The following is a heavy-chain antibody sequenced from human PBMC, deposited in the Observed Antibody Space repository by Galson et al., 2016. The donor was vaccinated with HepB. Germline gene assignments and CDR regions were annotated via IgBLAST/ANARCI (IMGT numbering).Heavy chain of an antibody. CDR2: ISWNNGRI. V-gene: IGHV3-9*01. Sequence: SLRLSCAGSGLRFDDHAFHWVRQAPGKGLEWVAGISWNNGRIGYADSVKGRFTITRDNTNNSLHLQMKTLRPEDTALYYCAKDISPQYDSSGYFTGRCMQHWGQGTLVTVSS. CDR3: AKDISPQYDSSGYFTGRCMQH. J-gene: IGHJ1*01. CDR1: GLRFDDHA. D-gene: IGHD3-22*01.